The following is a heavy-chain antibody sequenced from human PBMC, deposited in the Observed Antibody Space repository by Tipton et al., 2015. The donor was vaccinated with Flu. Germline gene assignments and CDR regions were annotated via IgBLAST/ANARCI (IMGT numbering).Heavy chain of an antibody. D-gene: IGHD2-15*01. J-gene: IGHJ3*02. CDR2: INPSGGST. CDR3: AREREAATSAFDI. V-gene: IGHV1-46*01. Sequence: QLVQSGAEVKKPGASVKVSCKASGYTFTSYYMHWVRQAPGQGLEWMGIINPSGGSTSYAQKFQGRVTMTRDTPTSTVYMELSSLRSEDTAVYYCAREREAATSAFDIWGQGTMVTVSS. CDR1: GYTFTSYY.